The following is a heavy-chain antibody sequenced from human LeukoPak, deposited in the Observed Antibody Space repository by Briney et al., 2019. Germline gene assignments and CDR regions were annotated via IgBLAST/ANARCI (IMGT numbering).Heavy chain of an antibody. V-gene: IGHV3-7*01. CDR2: MNQDGSEK. CDR1: GFTFNTYW. CDR3: ARGYSLRGAFDI. Sequence: PGGSLRLSCAASGFTFNTYWMNWVRQAPGKGLEWVAIMNQDGSEKYYVDSLKGRFTISRDNAKSSLYLQMSSLRAEDTAVYYCARGYSLRGAFDIWGHGTTVTVSS. D-gene: IGHD2-15*01. J-gene: IGHJ3*02.